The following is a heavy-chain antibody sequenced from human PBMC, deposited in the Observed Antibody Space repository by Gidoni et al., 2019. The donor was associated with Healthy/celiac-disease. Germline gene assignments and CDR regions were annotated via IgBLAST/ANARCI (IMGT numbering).Heavy chain of an antibody. CDR3: ARDSSARVGAFDI. V-gene: IGHV4-31*03. CDR1: GGSISSGGYY. J-gene: IGHJ3*02. D-gene: IGHD6-19*01. CDR2: IYSSGST. Sequence: QVQLQESGPGLVKPSQTLSLTCTVPGGSISSGGYYWSWIRQHPGKGLEWIGYIYSSGSTYYNPSLKSRVTISVDTSKNQFSLKLSSVTAADTAVYYCARDSSARVGAFDIWGQGTMVTVSS.